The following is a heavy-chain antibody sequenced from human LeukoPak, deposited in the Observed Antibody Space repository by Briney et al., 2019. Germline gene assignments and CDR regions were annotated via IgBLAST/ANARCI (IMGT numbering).Heavy chain of an antibody. D-gene: IGHD4-17*01. CDR1: GFTFSSYA. CDR3: AKHDYGDYDCPLAYFDY. CDR2: ISGSGGST. J-gene: IGHJ4*02. Sequence: GGSLRLSCAASGFTFSSYAMSWVRQAPGKGLEWVSAISGSGGSTYYADSVKGRFTISRDNSKNTLYLQMNSLRAEDTAVYYCAKHDYGDYDCPLAYFDYWGRGTLVTVSS. V-gene: IGHV3-23*01.